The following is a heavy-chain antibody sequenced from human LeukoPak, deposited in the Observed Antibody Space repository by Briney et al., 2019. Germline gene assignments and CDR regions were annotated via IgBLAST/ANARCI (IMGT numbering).Heavy chain of an antibody. V-gene: IGHV1-8*03. CDR1: GYIFTTYY. Sequence: ASVKVSCKASGYIFTTYYMHWLRQAPGQGLEWMGWMNPNSGHTGYAQKFQGRVTITRNTSISTAYMELSSLRSEDTAVYYCARAFLPIPGLANCFDPWGQGTLVTVSS. J-gene: IGHJ5*02. CDR2: MNPNSGHT. CDR3: ARAFLPIPGLANCFDP.